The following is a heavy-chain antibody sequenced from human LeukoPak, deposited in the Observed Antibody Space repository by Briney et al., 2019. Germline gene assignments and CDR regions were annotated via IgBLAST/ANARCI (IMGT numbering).Heavy chain of an antibody. D-gene: IGHD6-13*01. J-gene: IGHJ6*02. CDR1: GFTFSSYA. CDR2: ITGSGGNT. Sequence: GGSLRLSCAASGFTFSSYAMSWVRQAPEKGLEWVSVITGSGGNTYYADSVKGRFTISKDNSKNTVYLQMSSLRVDDTAVYYCANAASSSWPSYYYGMDVWGQGTTVTVSS. V-gene: IGHV3-23*01. CDR3: ANAASSSWPSYYYGMDV.